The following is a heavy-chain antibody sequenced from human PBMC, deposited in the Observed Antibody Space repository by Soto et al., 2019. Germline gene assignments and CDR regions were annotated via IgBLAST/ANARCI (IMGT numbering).Heavy chain of an antibody. J-gene: IGHJ4*02. V-gene: IGHV3-23*01. CDR2: ISGSGGST. CDR3: AKGRAVAVSQFDY. Sequence: PEGSLRLSCAASGFTFSSYAMSWVRQAPGKGLEWVSAISGSGGSTYYADSVKGRFTISRDNSKNTLYLQMNSLRAEDTAVYYCAKGRAVAVSQFDYWGQGTLVTVSS. CDR1: GFTFSSYA. D-gene: IGHD6-19*01.